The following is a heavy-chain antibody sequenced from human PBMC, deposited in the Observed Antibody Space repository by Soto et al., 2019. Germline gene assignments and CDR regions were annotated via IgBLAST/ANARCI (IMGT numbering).Heavy chain of an antibody. Sequence: VASVKVSCKASGYTFTGYYMHWVRQAPGQGLEWMGWINPNSGGTNYAQRFQGRVTMTRDTSISTAYMELSRLRSDDTAVYYCARALGYCSGGSCYPEAFDIWGQGTMVTVSS. CDR3: ARALGYCSGGSCYPEAFDI. J-gene: IGHJ3*02. CDR2: INPNSGGT. D-gene: IGHD2-15*01. CDR1: GYTFTGYY. V-gene: IGHV1-2*02.